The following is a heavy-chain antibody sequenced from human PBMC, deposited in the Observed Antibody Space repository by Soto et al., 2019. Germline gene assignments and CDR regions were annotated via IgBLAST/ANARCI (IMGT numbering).Heavy chain of an antibody. Sequence: ASVKVSCKASGYTFTSYGISWVRQAPGQGLEWMGRISAYNGNTNYAQKLQGRVTMTTDTSTSTAYMELRSLRSDDTAVYYCARDAQTIAVAGDDYWGQGTLVTVSS. CDR2: ISAYNGNT. D-gene: IGHD6-19*01. CDR1: GYTFTSYG. CDR3: ARDAQTIAVAGDDY. V-gene: IGHV1-18*01. J-gene: IGHJ4*02.